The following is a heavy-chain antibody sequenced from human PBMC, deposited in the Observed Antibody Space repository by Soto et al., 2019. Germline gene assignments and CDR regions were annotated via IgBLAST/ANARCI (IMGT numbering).Heavy chain of an antibody. J-gene: IGHJ6*02. CDR1: GDSLGNYY. Sequence: SETLSLTCTVSGDSLGNYYWFWIRQPVGKGLEWIGRVSSSGNTNANPTLNSRATMPIDTSKNQFSLRLRSVTAADTAVYYCARADYEILTGSYAMDVWGQGITVTVSS. CDR2: VSSSGNT. V-gene: IGHV4-4*07. D-gene: IGHD3-9*01. CDR3: ARADYEILTGSYAMDV.